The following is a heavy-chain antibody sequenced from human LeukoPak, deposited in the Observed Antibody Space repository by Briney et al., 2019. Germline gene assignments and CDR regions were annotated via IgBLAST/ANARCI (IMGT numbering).Heavy chain of an antibody. V-gene: IGHV1-2*02. CDR2: INPNSGGT. D-gene: IGHD3-22*01. J-gene: IGHJ4*02. Sequence: ASVKVSCKFSGYTLTELSMHWVRQAPGKGLEWMAWINPNSGGTNYAQKFQGSVTVTRDTSISTAYMELRSLRSDDTAVYYCASVGAYYDSSAYYDYWGQGTLVTVSS. CDR3: ASVGAYYDSSAYYDY. CDR1: GYTLTELS.